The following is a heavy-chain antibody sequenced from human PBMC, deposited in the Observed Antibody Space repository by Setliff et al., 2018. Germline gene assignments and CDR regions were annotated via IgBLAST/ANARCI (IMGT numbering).Heavy chain of an antibody. J-gene: IGHJ4*02. CDR1: DFSINSGYY. Sequence: SKTLSLTCSVSDFSINSGYYWGWIRQSPGEGLEWIGSIYRNGNTYYNPSLKSRVTISVDTSKNQLSLKLNSVTAADTAVYYCARQIDYGDFQYFDYWGQGTLVTVSS. D-gene: IGHD4-17*01. CDR3: ARQIDYGDFQYFDY. V-gene: IGHV4-38-2*01. CDR2: IYRNGNT.